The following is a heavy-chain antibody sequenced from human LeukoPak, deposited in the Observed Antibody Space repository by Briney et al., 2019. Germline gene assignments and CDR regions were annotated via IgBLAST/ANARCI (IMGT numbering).Heavy chain of an antibody. V-gene: IGHV3-74*01. D-gene: IGHD4-23*01. CDR1: GFTFSSYG. Sequence: QSGGSLRLSCAASGFTFSSYGMHWVRQAPGKGLVWVSRINSDGSSTSYADSVKGRFTISRDNAKNTLYLQMNSLRAEDTAVYYCARERSTVDPFDYWGQGTLVTVSS. J-gene: IGHJ4*02. CDR3: ARERSTVDPFDY. CDR2: INSDGSST.